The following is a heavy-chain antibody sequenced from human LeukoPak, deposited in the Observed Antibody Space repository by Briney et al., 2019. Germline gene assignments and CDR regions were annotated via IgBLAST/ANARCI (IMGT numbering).Heavy chain of an antibody. CDR2: ISYDGSNK. J-gene: IGHJ5*02. V-gene: IGHV3-30*01. CDR3: ARDVSSSWYDDWFDP. CDR1: GFTFSSYA. Sequence: GRSLRLSCAASGFTFSSYAMHWVRQAPGKGLGWVAVISYDGSNKYYADSVKGRFTISRDNSKNTLYLQMNSLRAEDTAVYYCARDVSSSWYDDWFDPWGQGTLVTVSS. D-gene: IGHD6-13*01.